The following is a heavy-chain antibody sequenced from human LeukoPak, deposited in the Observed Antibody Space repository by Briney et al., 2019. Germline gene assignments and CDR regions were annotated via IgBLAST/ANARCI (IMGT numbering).Heavy chain of an antibody. J-gene: IGHJ6*02. CDR1: VGTFSSYA. D-gene: IGHD4-23*01. CDR2: IIPILGIA. Sequence: SVKVSCKASVGTFSSYAISWVRQAPGQGLEWMGSIIPILGIANYAQKFQGRVTITADKSTSTAYMELSSLRSEDTAVYYCAARWGGGGNYYYGMDVWGQGTTVTVSS. V-gene: IGHV1-69*04. CDR3: AARWGGGGNYYYGMDV.